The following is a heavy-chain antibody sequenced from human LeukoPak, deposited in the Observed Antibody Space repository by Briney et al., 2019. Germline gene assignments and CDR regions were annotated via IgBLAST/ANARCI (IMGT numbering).Heavy chain of an antibody. Sequence: KPSEALSLTRTVSGGSISSSSYYWGWVRQPPREGLEWVGSVHYSGRTYDNPSLKSRVTISVDTSKKQFSLKLSSVAAADTAVYYCARTGYSSGWDEFDYWGQGTLVTVSS. CDR1: GGSISSSSYY. CDR2: VHYSGRT. V-gene: IGHV4-39*01. D-gene: IGHD6-19*01. CDR3: ARTGYSSGWDEFDY. J-gene: IGHJ4*02.